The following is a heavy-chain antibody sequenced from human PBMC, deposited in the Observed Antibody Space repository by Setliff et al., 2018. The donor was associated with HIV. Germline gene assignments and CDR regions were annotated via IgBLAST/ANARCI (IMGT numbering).Heavy chain of an antibody. CDR1: GGSFTSRSYY. Sequence: PSETLSLTCTVSGGSFTSRSYYWGWIRQPPGKGLEWIVSIFYSGITYYNPSLKSRVMLSIDTSKNQFSLNLTSVTVADTAVYYCARVNYDATGYYYYYYMDVWGKGTTVTV. CDR3: ARVNYDATGYYYYYYMDV. V-gene: IGHV4-39*07. J-gene: IGHJ6*03. CDR2: IFYSGIT. D-gene: IGHD3-22*01.